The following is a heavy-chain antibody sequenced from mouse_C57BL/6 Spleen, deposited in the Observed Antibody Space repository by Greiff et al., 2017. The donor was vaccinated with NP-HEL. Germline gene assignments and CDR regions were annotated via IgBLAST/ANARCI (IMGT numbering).Heavy chain of an antibody. D-gene: IGHD2-5*01. J-gene: IGHJ2*01. V-gene: IGHV1-9*01. CDR2: ILPGSGST. Sequence: QVQLQHSGAELMKPGASVKLSCKASGYTFTGYWIEWVKQRPGHGLEWIGEILPGSGSTNYNEKFKGKAIFPAATSSNTAYMQLSSLTTEDSAISYWARIRKDFGLSSNWGYCDYWGQGTTLTVSS. CDR1: GYTFTGYW. CDR3: ARIRKDFGLSSNWGYCDY.